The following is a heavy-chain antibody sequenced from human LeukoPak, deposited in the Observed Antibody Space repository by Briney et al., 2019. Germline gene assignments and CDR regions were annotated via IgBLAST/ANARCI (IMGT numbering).Heavy chain of an antibody. Sequence: SETLSLTCTVSGGSISTYYWSWIRQPAGKGLGWIGRIYTSGSTNYNPSLKSRVTMSVDTSKNQFSLKLSSVTAADTAVYYCASLRKRGGAFDIWGQGTMVTVSS. CDR3: ASLRKRGGAFDI. CDR2: IYTSGST. V-gene: IGHV4-4*07. CDR1: GGSISTYY. J-gene: IGHJ3*02.